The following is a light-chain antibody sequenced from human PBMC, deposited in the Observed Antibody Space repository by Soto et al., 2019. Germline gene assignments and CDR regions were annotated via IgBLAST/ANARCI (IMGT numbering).Light chain of an antibody. CDR2: DAS. J-gene: IGKJ4*01. CDR1: QSVSSY. V-gene: IGKV3-11*01. CDR3: QQHTNWVT. Sequence: EIVLTQSPATLSLSPGERATLSCRASQSVSSYLAWYQQKPGQAPRLLIYDASTRATGIPARFSGSGSGTDFILTISSLEPEDVAVYYCQQHTNWVTFGGGTKVEIK.